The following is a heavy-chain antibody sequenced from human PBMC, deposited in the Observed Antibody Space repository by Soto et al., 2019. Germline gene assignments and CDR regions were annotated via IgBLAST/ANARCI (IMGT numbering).Heavy chain of an antibody. Sequence: EVQLLESGGGLVQPGGSLRLSCAASGFTYTTYAMTWVRQAPGKGLEWVSFISGSGGTTYYADSVKGRFTISRDNSKNTLDLQMNSLRAEDTAVYYCAKGREPVSAGHFDYWGQGTLVTVSS. CDR1: GFTYTTYA. D-gene: IGHD2-2*01. CDR3: AKGREPVSAGHFDY. J-gene: IGHJ4*02. CDR2: ISGSGGTT. V-gene: IGHV3-23*01.